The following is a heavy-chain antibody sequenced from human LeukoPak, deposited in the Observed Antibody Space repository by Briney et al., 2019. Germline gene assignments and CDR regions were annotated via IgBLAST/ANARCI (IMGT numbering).Heavy chain of an antibody. V-gene: IGHV4-34*01. CDR3: ARGRQTRAYCSSTSCSQKGFDY. D-gene: IGHD2-2*01. CDR2: INHSGST. Sequence: TSETLSLTCAVYGGSFSVYYWSWIRQPPGKGLEWIGEINHSGSTNYNPSLKSRVTISVDTSKNQFSLKLSSVTAADTAVYYCARGRQTRAYCSSTSCSQKGFDYWGQGTLVTVSS. CDR1: GGSFSVYY. J-gene: IGHJ4*02.